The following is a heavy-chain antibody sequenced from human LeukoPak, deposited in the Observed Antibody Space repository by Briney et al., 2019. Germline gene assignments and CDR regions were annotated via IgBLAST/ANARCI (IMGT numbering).Heavy chain of an antibody. Sequence: GASVKVFCKASGYTFTSYDINGGRQATGQGLEWRGWMNPNSGNTGYAQKFHGRIIVSRNTSIRTAYMELSNLTSEDTAIYYCARIAAAGNRRLNYWGQGTLVTVAS. D-gene: IGHD6-13*01. J-gene: IGHJ4*02. CDR3: ARIAAAGNRRLNY. CDR2: MNPNSGNT. CDR1: GYTFTSYD. V-gene: IGHV1-8*01.